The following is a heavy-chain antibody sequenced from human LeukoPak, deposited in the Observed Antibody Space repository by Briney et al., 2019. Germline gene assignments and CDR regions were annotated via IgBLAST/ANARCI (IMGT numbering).Heavy chain of an antibody. CDR3: ARDLTLKVAFDI. J-gene: IGHJ3*02. CDR2: INHSGST. Sequence: PSETLSLTCAVYGGSFSGYYWSWIRQPPGKGLEWIGEINHSGSTNYNPSLKSRVTISVDTSKNQFSLKLSSVTAADTAVYYCARDLTLKVAFDIWGQGTMVTVSS. V-gene: IGHV4-34*01. CDR1: GGSFSGYY.